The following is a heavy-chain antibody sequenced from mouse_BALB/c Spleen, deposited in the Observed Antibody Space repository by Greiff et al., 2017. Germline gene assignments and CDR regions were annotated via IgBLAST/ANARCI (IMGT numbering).Heavy chain of an antibody. V-gene: IGHV1-87*01. CDR1: GYTFTSYW. D-gene: IGHD1-1*01. CDR2: IYPGDGDT. J-gene: IGHJ4*01. Sequence: QVQLQQSGAELARPGASVKLSCKASGYTFTSYWMQWVKQRPGQGLEWIGAIYPGDGDTRYTQKFKGKATLTADKSSSTAYMQLSSLASEDSAVYYCARGSSYYYAMDYWGQGTSVTVSS. CDR3: ARGSSYYYAMDY.